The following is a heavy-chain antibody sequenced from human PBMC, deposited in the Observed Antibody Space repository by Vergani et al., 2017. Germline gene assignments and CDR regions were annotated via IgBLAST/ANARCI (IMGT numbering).Heavy chain of an antibody. J-gene: IGHJ2*01. CDR1: GFTFQAFA. CDR2: IVRNYGVK. CDR3: VKDNDDDADGPFDL. V-gene: IGHV3-9*01. Sequence: VEAGGGLVQPCGSLRLSCTASGFTFQAFAFHWVRQVSGRGLEWVSGIVRNYGVKNGNSFEGRFSISRDNAKKPVFLQMNNLRHEDTALYFCVKDNDDDADGPFDLWGNGTLVTVSS. D-gene: IGHD3-16*01.